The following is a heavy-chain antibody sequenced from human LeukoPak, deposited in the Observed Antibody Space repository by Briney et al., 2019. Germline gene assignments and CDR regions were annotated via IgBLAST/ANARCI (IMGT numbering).Heavy chain of an antibody. CDR3: AREDCSSTSCCFDP. V-gene: IGHV3-30*04. Sequence: GGSLRLSCAASGFTFSSYAMHWVRQAPGKGLEWVAVISYDGSNKYYADSVKGRFTISRDNSKNTLYLQMNSLRAEDTAVYYCAREDCSSTSCCFDPWGQGTLVTVSS. CDR1: GFTFSSYA. D-gene: IGHD2-2*01. CDR2: ISYDGSNK. J-gene: IGHJ5*02.